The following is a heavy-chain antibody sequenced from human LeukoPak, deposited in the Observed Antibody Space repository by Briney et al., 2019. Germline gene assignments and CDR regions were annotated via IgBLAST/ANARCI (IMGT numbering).Heavy chain of an antibody. CDR1: GGSISSGGYY. CDR2: IYYSGST. Sequence: SETLSLTCTVSGGSISSGGYYWSWIRQHPGKGLEGIGYIYYSGSTYYNPSLKSRVTISVDTSKNQFSLKLSSVTAADTAVYYCARGNYDSSGYHYAHAFDIWGQGTMVTVSS. CDR3: ARGNYDSSGYHYAHAFDI. V-gene: IGHV4-31*03. J-gene: IGHJ3*02. D-gene: IGHD3-22*01.